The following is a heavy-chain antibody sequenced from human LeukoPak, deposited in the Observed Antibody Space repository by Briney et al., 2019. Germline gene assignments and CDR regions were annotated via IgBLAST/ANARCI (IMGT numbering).Heavy chain of an antibody. J-gene: IGHJ4*02. CDR3: ARDGGPVTTDY. CDR2: IYSGGST. CDR1: GFTVSSNY. Sequence: GGSLRLSCAASGFTVSSNYMSWVRQAPGKGLEWVSVIYSGGSTYYAVSVKGRFTISRDNSKNTLYLQMNSLRAEDTAVYYCARDGGPVTTDYWGQGTLVTVSS. D-gene: IGHD4-17*01. V-gene: IGHV3-66*01.